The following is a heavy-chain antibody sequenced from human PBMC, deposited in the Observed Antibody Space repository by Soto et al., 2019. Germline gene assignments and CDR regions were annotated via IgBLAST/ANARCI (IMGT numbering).Heavy chain of an antibody. J-gene: IGHJ4*02. Sequence: SETLSLTCTVSGGSISSYYWSWIRQPPGKGLEWIGYIYYSGSTNYNPSLKSRVTISVDTSKNQFSLKLSSVTAADTAVYYCASFTYYYGSGSYYNAQYYSDYWGQGTLVTVSS. CDR1: GGSISSYY. CDR3: ASFTYYYGSGSYYNAQYYSDY. V-gene: IGHV4-59*08. D-gene: IGHD3-10*01. CDR2: IYYSGST.